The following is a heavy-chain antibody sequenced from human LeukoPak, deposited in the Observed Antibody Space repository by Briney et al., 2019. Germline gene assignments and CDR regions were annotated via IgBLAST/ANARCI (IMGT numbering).Heavy chain of an antibody. CDR1: GFTFDDYA. V-gene: IGHV3-9*01. D-gene: IGHD1-26*01. CDR3: AKDIGSGSYYIGRFDY. CDR2: ISWNSGSI. J-gene: IGHJ4*02. Sequence: GGSLRLSCAASGFTFDDYAMPWVRQAPGKGLEWVSAISWNSGSIGYADAVKGRFTISRDNAKNSMYLQMNSLRAEDTALYYCAKDIGSGSYYIGRFDYWGQGTLVTVSS.